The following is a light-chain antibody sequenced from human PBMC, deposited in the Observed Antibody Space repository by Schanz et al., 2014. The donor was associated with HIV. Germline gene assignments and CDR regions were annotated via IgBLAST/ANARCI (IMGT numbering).Light chain of an antibody. CDR3: SSYTSDTVL. CDR2: DVS. CDR1: SSDVGGYNY. V-gene: IGLV2-14*03. Sequence: QSALTQPASVSGSRGQSITISCTGTSSDVGGYNYVSWYQQHPGKAPKVMIYDVSNRPSGVSNRFSGSKSGNTASLTISGLQAEDEADYYCSSYTSDTVLFGGGTKVTVL. J-gene: IGLJ2*01.